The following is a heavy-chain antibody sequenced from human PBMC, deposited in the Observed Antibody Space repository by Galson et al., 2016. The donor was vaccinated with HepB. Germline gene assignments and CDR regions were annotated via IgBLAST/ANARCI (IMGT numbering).Heavy chain of an antibody. CDR1: GFTFSSDD. CDR2: IWSDGSNK. J-gene: IGHJ4*02. D-gene: IGHD1-1*01. V-gene: IGHV3-33*08. CDR3: ARGGRNDVFDY. Sequence: SLRLSCAASGFTFSSDDMHWVRQAPGKGLEWVALIWSDGSNKYNADSVKGRFTISRDNSKNTLYLQMNSLSVDDTAVYYCARGGRNDVFDYWGQGTLVTVSS.